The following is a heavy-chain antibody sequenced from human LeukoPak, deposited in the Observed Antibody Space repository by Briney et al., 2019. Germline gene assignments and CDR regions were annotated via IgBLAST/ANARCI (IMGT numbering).Heavy chain of an antibody. V-gene: IGHV4-31*03. D-gene: IGHD2-15*01. J-gene: IGHJ4*02. CDR2: IYYSGST. CDR3: ARDLGGGSFDF. CDR1: GGSISNGVYY. Sequence: PSETLCLTCTVSGGSISNGVYYWSWIRQHPGKGLEWIGYIYYSGSTYYSPSLKSRLTMSVDTSKNQFSLKLSSVTAADTAVYYCARDLGGGSFDFWGQGTLVTVSS.